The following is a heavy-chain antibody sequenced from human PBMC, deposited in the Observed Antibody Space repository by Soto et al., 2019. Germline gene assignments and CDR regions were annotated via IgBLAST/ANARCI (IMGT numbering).Heavy chain of an antibody. CDR2: ISWDGGST. CDR1: GFTFDDYA. V-gene: IGHV3-43D*04. CDR3: AKDMATSYYDFWSGLQIYGMDV. D-gene: IGHD3-3*01. J-gene: IGHJ6*02. Sequence: GGSLRLSCAASGFTFDDYAMHWVRQAPGKGLEWVSLISWDGGSTYYADSVKGRFTISRDNSKNSLYLQMNSLRAEDTALYYCAKDMATSYYDFWSGLQIYGMDVWGQGTTVTVSS.